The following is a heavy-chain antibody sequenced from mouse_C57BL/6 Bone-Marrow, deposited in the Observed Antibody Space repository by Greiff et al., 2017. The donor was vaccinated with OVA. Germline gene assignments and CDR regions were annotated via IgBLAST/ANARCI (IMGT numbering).Heavy chain of an antibody. CDR3: TPTGTEFAY. D-gene: IGHD4-1*02. Sequence: EVKVVESGEGLVKPGGSLKLSCAASGFTFSSYAMSWVRQTPEKRLEWVAYISSGGDYIYYADTVKGRFPISRDNARNTLYLQMSSLKSEDTAMYYCTPTGTEFAYWGQGTLVTVSA. V-gene: IGHV5-9-1*02. J-gene: IGHJ3*01. CDR1: GFTFSSYA. CDR2: ISSGGDYI.